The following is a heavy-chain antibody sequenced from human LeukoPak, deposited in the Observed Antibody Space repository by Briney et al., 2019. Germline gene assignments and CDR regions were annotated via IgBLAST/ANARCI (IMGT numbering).Heavy chain of an antibody. D-gene: IGHD2-15*01. CDR2: IYYSGST. J-gene: IGHJ4*02. CDR3: ARLVGYCSGGSCPNWFDY. CDR1: GGSFSGYY. Sequence: SETLSLTCAVYGGSFSGYYWGWIRQPPGKGLEWIGSIYYSGSTYYNPSLKSRVTISVDTSKNQFSLKLSSVTAADTAVYYCARLVGYCSGGSCPNWFDYWGQGTLVTVSS. V-gene: IGHV4-39*01.